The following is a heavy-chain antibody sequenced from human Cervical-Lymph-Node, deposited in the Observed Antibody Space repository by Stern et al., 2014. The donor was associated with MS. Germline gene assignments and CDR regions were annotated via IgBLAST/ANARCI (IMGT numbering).Heavy chain of an antibody. CDR2: NAYDGNHK. J-gene: IGHJ4*02. Sequence: VQLVESGGAVVQPGGSLRLSCAASGFTFSSYGMHWVRQAPGKGLEWVAVNAYDGNHKYYAASVKGRFTISRDNSKNTLHLQMNSVTPDDTAIYYCARDYEDTSMLFDHWGQGTLVTVSS. V-gene: IGHV3-30*03. D-gene: IGHD2-8*01. CDR1: GFTFSSYG. CDR3: ARDYEDTSMLFDH.